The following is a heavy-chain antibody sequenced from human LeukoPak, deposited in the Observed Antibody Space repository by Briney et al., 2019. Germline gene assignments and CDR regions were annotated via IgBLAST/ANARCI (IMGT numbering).Heavy chain of an antibody. CDR1: GFTFSSYA. Sequence: GGSLRLSCAASGFTFSSYAMSWVRQAPGKGLEWVSVIYSGGSTYYADSVKGRFTISRDNSKNTLYLQMNSLRADDTAAYYCASGGLGYCSGSSCYTGSNFAYWGRGTLVTVSS. CDR2: IYSGGST. CDR3: ASGGLGYCSGSSCYTGSNFAY. V-gene: IGHV3-23*03. D-gene: IGHD2-15*01. J-gene: IGHJ4*02.